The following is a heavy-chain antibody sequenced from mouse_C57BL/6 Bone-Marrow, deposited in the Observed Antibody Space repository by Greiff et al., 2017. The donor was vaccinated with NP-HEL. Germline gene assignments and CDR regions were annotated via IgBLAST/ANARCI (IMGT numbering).Heavy chain of an antibody. J-gene: IGHJ2*01. D-gene: IGHD2-1*01. CDR1: GYTFTGYG. CDR2: INPGTGCT. Sequence: VQLLESGAELAKPGASVTLSCKASGYTFTGYGMHWVKQRPGHGLEWIGDINPGTGCTTYNQKFKDKATLTADKSSSTAYMQLPSLTYEDSAVYYCARKKVYYCNGVYLEWWGQGTTLTVTA. CDR3: ARKKVYYCNGVYLEW. V-gene: IGHV1-7*01.